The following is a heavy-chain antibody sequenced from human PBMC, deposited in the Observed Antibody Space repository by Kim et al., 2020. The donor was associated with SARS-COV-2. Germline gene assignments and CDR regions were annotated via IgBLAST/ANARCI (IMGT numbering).Heavy chain of an antibody. CDR3: ARSYSSGPSFDY. V-gene: IGHV1-46*01. D-gene: IGHD6-19*01. CDR2: INPSGGST. Sequence: ASVKVSCKASGYTFTSYYMHWVRQAPGQGLEWMGIINPSGGSTRSAQKFQGRVAMTRDTSTSTVFMELSSLRSEDTAVYYCARSYSSGPSFDYWGRGTLVTVSS. CDR1: GYTFTSYY. J-gene: IGHJ4*02.